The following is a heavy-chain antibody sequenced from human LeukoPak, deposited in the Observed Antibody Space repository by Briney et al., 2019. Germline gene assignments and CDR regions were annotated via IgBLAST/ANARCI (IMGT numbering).Heavy chain of an antibody. V-gene: IGHV3-23*01. CDR1: GFTFSSYA. D-gene: IGHD6-19*01. CDR2: ISGSGGST. J-gene: IGHJ4*02. Sequence: GGSLRLSCAASGFTFSSYAMSWVRQAPGKGLEWVSAISGSGGSTYYADSVKGRFTISRDNSKNTLYLQMNSLRAEDTAVYYCAKDATTQWLSKMTVFDYWGQGTLVTVSS. CDR3: AKDATTQWLSKMTVFDY.